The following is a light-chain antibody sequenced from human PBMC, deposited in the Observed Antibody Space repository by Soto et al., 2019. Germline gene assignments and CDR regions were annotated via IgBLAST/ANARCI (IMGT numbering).Light chain of an antibody. Sequence: QSALTQPASVSGSPGQSITISCTGTSSDVGGHNYVSWYQQHPGTVPKLMIYDVSTRPSGVSNRLSGSKSGNTASLTISGLQAEDEADYYCSSYTGSTYVFGTGTKVTVL. CDR3: SSYTGSTYV. V-gene: IGLV2-14*01. CDR1: SSDVGGHNY. CDR2: DVS. J-gene: IGLJ1*01.